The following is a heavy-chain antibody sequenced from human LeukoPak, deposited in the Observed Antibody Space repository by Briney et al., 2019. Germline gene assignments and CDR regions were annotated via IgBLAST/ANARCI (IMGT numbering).Heavy chain of an antibody. J-gene: IGHJ5*02. CDR3: AQGAYCSSTSCSHNWFDP. CDR2: IIPIFGTA. Sequence: RASVKVSCKASGYTFTSYGISWVRQAPGQGLEWMGGIIPIFGTANYAQKFQGRVTNTTDESTSTAYMELSSLRSEDTAVYYCAQGAYCSSTSCSHNWFDPWGQGTLVTVSS. D-gene: IGHD2-2*01. CDR1: GYTFTSYG. V-gene: IGHV1-69*05.